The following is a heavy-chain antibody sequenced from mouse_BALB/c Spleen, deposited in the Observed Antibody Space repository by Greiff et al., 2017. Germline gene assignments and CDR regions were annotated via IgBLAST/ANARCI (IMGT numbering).Heavy chain of an antibody. Sequence: EVQLVESGGGLVKPGGSLKLSCAASGFTFSSYTMSWVRQTPEKRLEWVATISSGGSYTYYPDSVKGRFTISRDNAKNTLYLQMSSLKSEDTAMYYCTRDLTNWDGDYWGQGTTLTVSS. V-gene: IGHV5-6-4*01. J-gene: IGHJ2*01. CDR1: GFTFSSYT. CDR2: ISSGGSYT. D-gene: IGHD4-1*01. CDR3: TRDLTNWDGDY.